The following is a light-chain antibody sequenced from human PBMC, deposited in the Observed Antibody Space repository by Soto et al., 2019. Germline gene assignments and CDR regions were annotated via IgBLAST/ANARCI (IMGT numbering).Light chain of an antibody. CDR1: QSVSSY. J-gene: IGKJ2*01. CDR3: QQRSEWPLWT. CDR2: DVS. Sequence: EVILTQSPGTLSLSPGDRATLSCRASQSVSSYLAWYQQKPGQAPRLLIYDVSNRATGIPARFSGSGSGTDFTLTISSLEPEDFAVYFCQQRSEWPLWTFGQGTKVDIK. V-gene: IGKV3-11*01.